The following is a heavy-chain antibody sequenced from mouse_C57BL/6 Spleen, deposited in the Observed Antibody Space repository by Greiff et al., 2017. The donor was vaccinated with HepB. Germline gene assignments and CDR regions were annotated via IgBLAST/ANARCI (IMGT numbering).Heavy chain of an antibody. D-gene: IGHD1-3*01. Sequence: SGAELVRPGASVKLSCKASGYTFTDYYINWVKQRPGQGLEWIARIYPGSGNTYYNEKFKGKATLTAEKSSSTAYMQLSSLTSEDSAVYFCARANLLKFAMDYWGQGTSVTVSS. J-gene: IGHJ4*01. CDR2: IYPGSGNT. CDR1: GYTFTDYY. CDR3: ARANLLKFAMDY. V-gene: IGHV1-76*01.